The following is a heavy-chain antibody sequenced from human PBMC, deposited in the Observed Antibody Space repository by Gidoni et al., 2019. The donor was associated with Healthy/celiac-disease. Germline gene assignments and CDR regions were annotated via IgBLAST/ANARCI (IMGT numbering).Heavy chain of an antibody. CDR3: ARAAGGYDSSGYYTKDWYFDL. V-gene: IGHV1-69*02. D-gene: IGHD3-22*01. Sequence: QVQLVQSGAEVKKPGSSVKVSCKASGGTFSSYTISWGRQAPGQGLEWMGRIIPILGIANYAQKFQGRVTITADKSTSTAYMELSSLRSEDTAVYYCARAAGGYDSSGYYTKDWYFDLWGRGTLVTVSS. CDR2: IIPILGIA. J-gene: IGHJ2*01. CDR1: GGTFSSYT.